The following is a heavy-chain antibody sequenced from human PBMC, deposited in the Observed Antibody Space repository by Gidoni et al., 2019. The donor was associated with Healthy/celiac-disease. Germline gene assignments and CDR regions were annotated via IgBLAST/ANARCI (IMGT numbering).Heavy chain of an antibody. V-gene: IGHV5-51*03. CDR3: ARAYDSSGYYYSVPWYYFDY. D-gene: IGHD3-22*01. CDR1: GYSITSYW. Sequence: VQLVPSGAEVQKTGESLKTSCKGSGYSITSYWIGWVRQMPGKGLEWMGIIYPGDADTRYSPSFQGQVTISADKSISTAYLQWSSLKASDTAMYYCARAYDSSGYYYSVPWYYFDYWGQGTLVTVSA. J-gene: IGHJ4*02. CDR2: IYPGDADT.